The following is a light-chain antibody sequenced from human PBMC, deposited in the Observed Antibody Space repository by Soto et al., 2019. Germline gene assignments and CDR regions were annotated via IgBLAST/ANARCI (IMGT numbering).Light chain of an antibody. J-gene: IGKJ4*01. CDR3: QQANSFPLT. V-gene: IGKV1-12*01. CDR2: AAT. CDR1: QGISNW. Sequence: DMQMTQSPPSVSASVGDRVTITCRASQGISNWLAWYQQKPGKAPKLLIYAATTLQSGVPSRFSGNGSETDFTLTISSLQPEDFATCYCQQANSFPLTFGGGTKVEIK.